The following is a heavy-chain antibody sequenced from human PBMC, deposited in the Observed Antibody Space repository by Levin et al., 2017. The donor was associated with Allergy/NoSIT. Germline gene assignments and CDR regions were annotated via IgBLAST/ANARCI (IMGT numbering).Heavy chain of an antibody. CDR2: INWDSSNI. V-gene: IGHV3-9*01. CDR1: GFNFDDYA. Sequence: GGSLRLSCSASGFNFDDYAMHWVRQAPGKGLEWVSGINWDSSNIGYADSVRGRFTISRDNGKNSLFLQLNSLRPDDTAHKYCVKDIWGSTGQSPSDWGQGTLVTVSS. J-gene: IGHJ4*02. D-gene: IGHD3-16*01. CDR3: VKDIWGSTGQSPSD.